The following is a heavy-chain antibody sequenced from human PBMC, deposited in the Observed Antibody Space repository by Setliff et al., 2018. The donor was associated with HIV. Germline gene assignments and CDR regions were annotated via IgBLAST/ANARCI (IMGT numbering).Heavy chain of an antibody. J-gene: IGHJ5*02. CDR2: IHPSGGST. Sequence: ASVKVSCQASGYTFTSYYIHWVRQAPGQGLEWMGVIHPSGGSTSYAQSFQDRVTMNRETYKSKGYMELSSLRSEDTAVYYCARVRYCRGGSCYGGEYWFDPWGQGTLVTVSS. CDR3: ARVRYCRGGSCYGGEYWFDP. D-gene: IGHD2-15*01. V-gene: IGHV1-46*01. CDR1: GYTFTSYY.